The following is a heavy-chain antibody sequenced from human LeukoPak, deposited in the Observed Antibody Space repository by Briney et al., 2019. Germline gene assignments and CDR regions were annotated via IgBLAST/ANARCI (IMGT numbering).Heavy chain of an antibody. V-gene: IGHV3-30*04. D-gene: IGHD4-11*01. Sequence: GGSLRLSCAASGFTFSSYAMHWVRQAPGKGLEWVAVISYDGSNKYYADSVKGRFTISRDNTKKSMYLQMNSLRAEDTAVYYCARADSNYGGGLDYWGQGTLVTVSS. CDR3: ARADSNYGGGLDY. J-gene: IGHJ4*02. CDR1: GFTFSSYA. CDR2: ISYDGSNK.